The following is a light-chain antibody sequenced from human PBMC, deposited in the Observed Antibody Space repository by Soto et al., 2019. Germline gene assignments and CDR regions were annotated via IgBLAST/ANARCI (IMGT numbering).Light chain of an antibody. Sequence: LTQPPSASGTPGQRVTISCSGSSSNIGSNNVNWYQQLPGTAPKVLIYSNNQRPSGVPDRFSGSKSGTSASLAISGLQSEDEADYYCAAWDDSLNGAVFGGGTKVTVL. CDR1: SSNIGSNN. CDR3: AAWDDSLNGAV. J-gene: IGLJ2*01. V-gene: IGLV1-44*01. CDR2: SNN.